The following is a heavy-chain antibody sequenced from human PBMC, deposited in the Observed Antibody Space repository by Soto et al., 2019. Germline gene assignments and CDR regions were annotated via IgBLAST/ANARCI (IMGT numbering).Heavy chain of an antibody. Sequence: VGSLRLSCAASGFTFSSYAMHWVRQAPGKGLEWVAVISYDGSNKYYADSVKGRFTISRDNSKNTLYLQMNSLRAEDTAVYYCTRGPRASSTGTGAHWGQGTLVTVSS. V-gene: IGHV3-30-3*01. CDR3: TRGPRASSTGTGAH. CDR2: ISYDGSNK. D-gene: IGHD1-1*01. CDR1: GFTFSSYA. J-gene: IGHJ4*02.